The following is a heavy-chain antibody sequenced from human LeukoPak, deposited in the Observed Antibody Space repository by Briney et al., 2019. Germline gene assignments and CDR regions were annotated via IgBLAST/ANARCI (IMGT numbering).Heavy chain of an antibody. CDR3: ATSSIAARRSHYYYYYMDV. CDR1: GGSISSYY. D-gene: IGHD6-6*01. J-gene: IGHJ6*03. V-gene: IGHV4-4*09. CDR2: IYTSGST. Sequence: PSETLSLTCTVSGGSISSYYWSWIRQPPGKGLEWIGYIYTSGSTNYNPSLKSRVTISVDTSKNQFSLKLSSVTAADTAVYYCATSSIAARRSHYYYYYMDVWGKGTTVTVSS.